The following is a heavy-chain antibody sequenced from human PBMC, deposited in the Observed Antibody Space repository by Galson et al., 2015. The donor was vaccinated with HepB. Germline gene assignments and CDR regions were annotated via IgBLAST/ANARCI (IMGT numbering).Heavy chain of an antibody. V-gene: IGHV1-18*01. CDR1: GYTFSTYS. Sequence: SVKVSCKASGYTFSTYSITWVRQAPGQGLEWMGWISPYNRDTNYARNLQGRVTMTTDTFTSTAYMELRNLRSDDTAVYYCARGAFVGVVGGTQNNWFDTWGQGTLVTVSS. J-gene: IGHJ5*02. D-gene: IGHD2-15*01. CDR3: ARGAFVGVVGGTQNNWFDT. CDR2: ISPYNRDT.